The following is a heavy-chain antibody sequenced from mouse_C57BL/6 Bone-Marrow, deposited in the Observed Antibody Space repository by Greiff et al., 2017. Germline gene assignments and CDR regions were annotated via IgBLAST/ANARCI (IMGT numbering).Heavy chain of an antibody. D-gene: IGHD2-2*01. J-gene: IGHJ1*03. Sequence: VKLMESGAELVKPGASVKLSCKASGYTFTEYTIHWVKQRSGQGLEWIGWFYPGSGSIKYNEKFKDKATLTADKSSSTVYMELSRLTSEDSAVYFCARHEDGAMVTTRYFDVWGTGTTVTVSS. CDR2: FYPGSGSI. V-gene: IGHV1-62-2*01. CDR1: GYTFTEYT. CDR3: ARHEDGAMVTTRYFDV.